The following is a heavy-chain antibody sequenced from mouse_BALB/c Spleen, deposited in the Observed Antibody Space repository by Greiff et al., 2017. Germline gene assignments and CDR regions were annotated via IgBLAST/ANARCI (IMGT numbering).Heavy chain of an antibody. CDR3: ARDAGGNYQFAY. CDR1: GFTFSDYY. Sequence: EVQRVESGGGLVKPGGSLKLSCAASGFTFSDYYMYWVRQTPEKRLEWVATISDGGSTYYPDSVKGRFTISRDNAKNTLYLQMSSLKSEDTAMYYCARDAGGNYQFAYWGQGTLVTVSA. CDR2: ISDGGST. J-gene: IGHJ3*01. D-gene: IGHD2-1*01. V-gene: IGHV5-4*02.